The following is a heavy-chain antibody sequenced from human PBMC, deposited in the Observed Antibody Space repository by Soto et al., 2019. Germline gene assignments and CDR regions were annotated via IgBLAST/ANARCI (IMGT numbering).Heavy chain of an antibody. CDR1: GFTFRRYA. V-gene: IGHV3-23*01. D-gene: IGHD3-16*01. CDR3: SKPSSMITCGGVLFDY. J-gene: IGHJ4*02. CDR2: ISGSGGST. Sequence: GGSLRLSCAASGFTFRRYAMSWVRQAPGKGLEWVSAISGSGGSTYYADSVKGRFTISRDNSKNTLYLQMNSLRAEDTAVFYFSKPSSMITCGGVLFDYWGQGTLVTVSS.